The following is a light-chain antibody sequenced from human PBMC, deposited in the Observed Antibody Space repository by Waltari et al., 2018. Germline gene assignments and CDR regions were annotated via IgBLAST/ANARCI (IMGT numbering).Light chain of an antibody. CDR3: HQYNNWPPTWT. CDR1: QSVSSN. Sequence: EIVMTQSPATLSVSPGESAALPCRASQSVSSNLAWYLQKPGQPPRLLIYDASTRATGTPARFSGSGSWTEFTLTISSLQSEDFAVYYCHQYNNWPPTWTFGQGTKVEIK. J-gene: IGKJ1*01. V-gene: IGKV3D-15*01. CDR2: DAS.